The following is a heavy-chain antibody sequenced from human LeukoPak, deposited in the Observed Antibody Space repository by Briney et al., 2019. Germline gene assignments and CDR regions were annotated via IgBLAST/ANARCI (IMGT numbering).Heavy chain of an antibody. D-gene: IGHD2-21*02. J-gene: IGHJ3*02. CDR1: GFTFSSYA. V-gene: IGHV3-23*01. Sequence: TGGSLRLSCAASGFTFSSYAMSWVRQAPGKGLEWVSAISGSGGSTYYADSVKGRFTISRDNSKNTLYLQMNSLRAEDTAVYYCAKDSLVTGSFDIWGQGTMVTVSS. CDR3: AKDSLVTGSFDI. CDR2: ISGSGGST.